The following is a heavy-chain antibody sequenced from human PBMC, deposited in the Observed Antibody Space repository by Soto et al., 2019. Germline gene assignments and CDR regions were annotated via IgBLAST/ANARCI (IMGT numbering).Heavy chain of an antibody. CDR1: GYTFTSYD. V-gene: IGHV1-18*01. Sequence: ASVKVSCKASGYTFTSYDINWVRQATGQGLEWMGWMSTNNGNTKYAERLQGRVTMTTDTTTSTAYMELRSLRSDDTAVYYCARGPTDYYDNSGNYFLDYWGQGTLVTVSS. CDR3: ARGPTDYYDNSGNYFLDY. J-gene: IGHJ4*02. CDR2: MSTNNGNT. D-gene: IGHD3-22*01.